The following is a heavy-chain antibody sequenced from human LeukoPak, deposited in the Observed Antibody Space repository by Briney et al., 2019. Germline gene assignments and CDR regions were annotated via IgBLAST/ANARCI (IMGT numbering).Heavy chain of an antibody. CDR3: ARSSLGYEGTFDY. V-gene: IGHV1-69*06. J-gene: IGHJ4*02. CDR1: GYTFTGYY. CDR2: IIPIFGTA. D-gene: IGHD5-12*01. Sequence: SVKVSCKASGYTFTGYYMHWVRQAPGQGLEWMGGIIPIFGTANYAQKFQGRVTITADKSTSTAYMELSSLRSEDTAVYYCARSSLGYEGTFDYWGQGTLVTVSS.